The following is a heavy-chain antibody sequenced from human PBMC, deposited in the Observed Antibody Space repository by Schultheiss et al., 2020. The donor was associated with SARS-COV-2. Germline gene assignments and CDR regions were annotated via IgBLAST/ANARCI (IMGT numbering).Heavy chain of an antibody. CDR1: GFSLSTSGVG. V-gene: IGHV2-5*02. D-gene: IGHD4-23*01. CDR2: IDWDDDK. J-gene: IGHJ6*02. CDR3: ARNRGYGGNSNYYYYGMDV. Sequence: PTLVKPTQTLTLTCTFSGFSLSTSGVGVGWIRQPPGKALEWLALIDWDDDKRYSPSLKSRLTISKDTSKSQVVLTMTNMDPVDTATYYCARNRGYGGNSNYYYYGMDVWGQGTTVTVSS.